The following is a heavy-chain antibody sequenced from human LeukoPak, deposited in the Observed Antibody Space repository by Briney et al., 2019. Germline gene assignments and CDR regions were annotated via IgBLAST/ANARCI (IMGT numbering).Heavy chain of an antibody. CDR1: GFTFDVYT. CDR2: ISWNIDLI. V-gene: IGHV3-9*01. CDR3: ARGGRRGSGGIYKGDY. J-gene: IGHJ4*02. Sequence: GGSLRLSCVASGFTFDVYTVIWVRHAPGKGLEWVSGISWNIDLIGYADSMKGRFTISRDNAKNSLYLQMNSLRPEDTAMYYCARGGRRGSGGIYKGDYWGQGTLVTVSS. D-gene: IGHD3-10*01.